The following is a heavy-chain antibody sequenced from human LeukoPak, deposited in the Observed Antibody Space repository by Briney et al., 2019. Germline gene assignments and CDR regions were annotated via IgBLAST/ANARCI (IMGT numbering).Heavy chain of an antibody. CDR2: INHSGST. CDR3: AGARIRGATIFDY. CDR1: GGSFSGYY. J-gene: IGHJ4*02. Sequence: SETLSLTCAVYGGSFSGYYWSWIRQPPGKGLEWIGEINHSGSTNYNPSLKSRVTISVDTSKNQFSLKLSSVTAADTAVYYCAGARIRGATIFDYWGQGTLVTVSS. V-gene: IGHV4-34*01. D-gene: IGHD1-26*01.